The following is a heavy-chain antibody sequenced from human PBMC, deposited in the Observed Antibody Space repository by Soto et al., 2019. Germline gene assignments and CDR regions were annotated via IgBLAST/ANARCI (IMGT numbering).Heavy chain of an antibody. J-gene: IGHJ3*02. CDR2: INPNSGGT. CDR1: GYPFTGYY. V-gene: IGHV1-2*04. CDR3: AREACWGSTSCYDALDI. D-gene: IGHD2-2*01. Sequence: ASVKVSCKSSGYPFTGYYIHWVRQAPGQGLEWMGWINPNSGGTNYAQKFQGWVTMTRDTSICTAYMELSRLRSDDTAVYYCAREACWGSTSCYDALDIWGQGTMVTVS.